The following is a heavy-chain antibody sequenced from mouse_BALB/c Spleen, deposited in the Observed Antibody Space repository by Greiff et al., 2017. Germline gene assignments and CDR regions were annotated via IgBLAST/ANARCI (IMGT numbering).Heavy chain of an antibody. CDR2: ISSGSSTI. CDR3: ARSGGYDVVAY. D-gene: IGHD2-2*01. CDR1: GFTFSSFG. J-gene: IGHJ3*01. V-gene: IGHV5-17*02. Sequence: EVQGVESGGGLVQPGGSRKLSCAASGFTFSSFGMHWVRQAPEKGLEWVAYISSGSSTIYYADTVKGRFTISRDNPKNTLFLQMTSLRSEDTAMYYGARSGGYDVVAYGGQGTLVTVSA.